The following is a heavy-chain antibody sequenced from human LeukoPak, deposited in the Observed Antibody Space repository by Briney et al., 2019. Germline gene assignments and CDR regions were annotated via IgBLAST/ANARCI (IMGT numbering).Heavy chain of an antibody. CDR2: IYTSGST. J-gene: IGHJ6*03. D-gene: IGHD3-9*01. V-gene: IGHV4-61*02. CDR1: GGSISSDSYY. CDR3: ARGGSTLHSAGGHDIEFYYYYYMDV. Sequence: SQTLSLTCTVSGGSISSDSYYWSWIRQPAGKGLEWIGRIYTSGSTKYNPSLKSRVTISVDTSKNQFSLKLYSVTAADTAVYYCARGGSTLHSAGGHDIEFYYYYYMDVWGKGTTVTISS.